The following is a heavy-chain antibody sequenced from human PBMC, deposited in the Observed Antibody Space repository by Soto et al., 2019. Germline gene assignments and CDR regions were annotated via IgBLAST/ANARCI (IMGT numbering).Heavy chain of an antibody. Sequence: EVQLLESGGHLVQSGGSLRLSCTASGFTFNTYTMNGVRQAPGKGLACVSGIGGGGDTYYADSVKGRFTISRDNSKNMLFLQMNSLRVEDTAVYYCAKDRHLDGIWSYDFWGQGTLVTVSS. CDR3: AKDRHLDGIWSYDF. CDR2: IGGGGDT. V-gene: IGHV3-23*01. D-gene: IGHD1-26*01. CDR1: GFTFNTYT. J-gene: IGHJ4*02.